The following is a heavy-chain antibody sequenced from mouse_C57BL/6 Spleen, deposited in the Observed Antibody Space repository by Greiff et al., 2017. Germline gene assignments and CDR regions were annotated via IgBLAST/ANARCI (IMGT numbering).Heavy chain of an antibody. Sequence: QVQLQQPGAELVRPGTSVKLSCKASGYTFTSYWMHWVKQRPGQGLEWIGVIDPSDSYTNYNQKFKGKATFTVDTSSSTAYMQLSSLKSEDSAVYYCARYEDYYGSSSSFDYWGQGTTLTVSS. CDR3: ARYEDYYGSSSSFDY. J-gene: IGHJ2*01. CDR1: GYTFTSYW. V-gene: IGHV1-59*01. CDR2: IDPSDSYT. D-gene: IGHD1-1*01.